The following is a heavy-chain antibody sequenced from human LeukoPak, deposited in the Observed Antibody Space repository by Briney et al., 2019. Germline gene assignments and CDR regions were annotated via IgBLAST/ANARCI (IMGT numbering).Heavy chain of an antibody. V-gene: IGHV3-7*03. D-gene: IGHD3-22*01. J-gene: IGHJ4*02. CDR1: GFTFSNYW. CDR3: ARLWGYLGAETFDY. Sequence: PGGSLRLSCAASGFTFSNYWMTWIRQAPGKGLEWAANIAQDGSETYYVDSVEGRFTISRDNAKNSLFLQMNSLRAGDTAVYFCARLWGYLGAETFDYWGQGTLVTVSS. CDR2: IAQDGSET.